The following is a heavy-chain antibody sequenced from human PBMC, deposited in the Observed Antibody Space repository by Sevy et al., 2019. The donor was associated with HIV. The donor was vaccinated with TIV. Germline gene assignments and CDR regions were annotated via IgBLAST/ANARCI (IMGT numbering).Heavy chain of an antibody. Sequence: GGSLRLSCAASGFTFSSYSMNWVRQAPGKGLEWVSSISSSSSYIYYADSVKGRFTISRDNAKNSLYLQMNSLRAEDTAVYYCARVGTYDSSGYYYWGQGTLVTVSS. V-gene: IGHV3-21*01. CDR3: ARVGTYDSSGYYY. D-gene: IGHD3-22*01. CDR2: ISSSSSYI. CDR1: GFTFSSYS. J-gene: IGHJ4*02.